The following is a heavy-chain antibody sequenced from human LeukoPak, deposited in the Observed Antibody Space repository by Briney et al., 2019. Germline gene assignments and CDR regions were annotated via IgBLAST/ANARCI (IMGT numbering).Heavy chain of an antibody. CDR1: GGTFSSYA. J-gene: IGHJ6*02. Sequence: GASVKVSCKASGGTFSSYAISWVRQAPGQGLEWMGGIIPIFGTANYAQKFQGRVTITADESTSTAYMELSSLRSEDTAVYYCAPGVVVPAAILGGTVTTTDYYYGMDVWGQGTTVTVSS. V-gene: IGHV1-69*13. D-gene: IGHD2-2*02. CDR2: IIPIFGTA. CDR3: APGVVVPAAILGGTVTTTDYYYGMDV.